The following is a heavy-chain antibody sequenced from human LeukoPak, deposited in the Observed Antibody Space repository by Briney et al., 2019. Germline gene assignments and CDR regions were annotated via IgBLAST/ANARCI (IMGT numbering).Heavy chain of an antibody. CDR1: GYTFTGDY. CDR2: ITPIFRTP. J-gene: IGHJ5*02. V-gene: IGHV1-69*13. D-gene: IGHD2-21*02. Sequence: GASVKVSCKASGYTFTGDYMNWVRQAPGQGLEWMGGITPIFRTPNYAQKFQGRVTITAVESMSTAYMELSRLRFEDTAVYYCARGWLGETPVVTPYNSWGQGTLVTVSS. CDR3: ARGWLGETPVVTPYNS.